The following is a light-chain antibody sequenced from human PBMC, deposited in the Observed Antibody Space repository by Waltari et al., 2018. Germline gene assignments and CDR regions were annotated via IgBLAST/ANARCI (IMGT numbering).Light chain of an antibody. CDR3: QQYYSAPIT. Sequence: DIVMTQSPDSLAVSLGERATINCKSSQNILYSSNNKNYLAWFQQKPGQPPKLLIYSASTRESGVPERLGGSGSGTDFTLTINSLQAEDVAVYYCQQYYSAPITFGQGTRLEIK. J-gene: IGKJ5*01. CDR2: SAS. CDR1: QNILYSSNNKNY. V-gene: IGKV4-1*01.